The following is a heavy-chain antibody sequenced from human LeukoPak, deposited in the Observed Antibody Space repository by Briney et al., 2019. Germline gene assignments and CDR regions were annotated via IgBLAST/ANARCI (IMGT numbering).Heavy chain of an antibody. Sequence: SQPLSLPCTVSGGSLSRGGYYWIYIRHPPGKPLEWSGYIYYSGSTYYNPSLKSRFTISVDTSKNQLSLQASSVSAADTAVYYCARDRCTKGVCFLLDYWGQGTLVTVSS. J-gene: IGHJ4*02. D-gene: IGHD2-8*01. CDR3: ARDRCTKGVCFLLDY. V-gene: IGHV4-31*03. CDR1: GGSLSRGGYY. CDR2: IYYSGST.